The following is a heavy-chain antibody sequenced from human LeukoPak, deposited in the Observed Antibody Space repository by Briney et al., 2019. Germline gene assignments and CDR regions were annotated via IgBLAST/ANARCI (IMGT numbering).Heavy chain of an antibody. CDR2: ISSSGSTI. Sequence: GGSLRLSCAASGFTFSDYYMSWIRQAPGKGLEWVSYISSSGSTIYYADSVKGRFTISRDNAKNSLYLQMNSLRAEDTAVYYCARDIQLWLYPGAFDIWGQGTRVTVSS. J-gene: IGHJ4*02. V-gene: IGHV3-11*04. D-gene: IGHD3-16*01. CDR3: ARDIQLWLYPGAFDI. CDR1: GFTFSDYY.